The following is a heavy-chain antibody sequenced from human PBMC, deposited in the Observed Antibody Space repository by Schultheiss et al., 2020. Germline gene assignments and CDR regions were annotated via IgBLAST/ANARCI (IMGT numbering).Heavy chain of an antibody. CDR1: GFTFSSYS. CDR3: ATGIAAAGTDY. V-gene: IGHV3-23*01. J-gene: IGHJ4*02. D-gene: IGHD6-13*01. CDR2: ISGSGGST. Sequence: GGSLRLSCAASGFTFSSYSMNWVRQAPGKGLEWVSAISGSGGSTYYADSVKGRFTISRDNSKNTLYLQMNSLRAEDTAVYYCATGIAAAGTDYWGQGTLVTVSS.